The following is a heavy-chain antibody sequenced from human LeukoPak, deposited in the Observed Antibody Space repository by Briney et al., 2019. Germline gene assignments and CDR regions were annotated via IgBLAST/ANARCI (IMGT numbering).Heavy chain of an antibody. Sequence: GGSLRLSCAASGFTFSSYSMNWVRQAPGKGLEWVSSISSSSSYIYYADSVKGRFTISRDNAKNSLYLQMNSLRAEDTAVYYCARERGGDYDSHAFDYWGQGTLVTVSS. V-gene: IGHV3-21*01. J-gene: IGHJ4*02. D-gene: IGHD4-17*01. CDR3: ARERGGDYDSHAFDY. CDR1: GFTFSSYS. CDR2: ISSSSSYI.